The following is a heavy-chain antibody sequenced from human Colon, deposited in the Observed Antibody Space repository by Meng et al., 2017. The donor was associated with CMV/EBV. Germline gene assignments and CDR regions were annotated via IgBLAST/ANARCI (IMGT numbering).Heavy chain of an antibody. CDR3: AKAVGMSGFPDY. Sequence: GESLKISCAASGFTFSGYGMHWVRQAPGKGPEWLAFIRADETTTHYGDSVKGRFTVSRDNSRNTIHLQMHSLRVDDTALYFCAKAVGMSGFPDYWGQGTLVTVSS. J-gene: IGHJ4*02. D-gene: IGHD3-3*01. CDR2: IRADETTT. CDR1: GFTFSGYG. V-gene: IGHV3-30*02.